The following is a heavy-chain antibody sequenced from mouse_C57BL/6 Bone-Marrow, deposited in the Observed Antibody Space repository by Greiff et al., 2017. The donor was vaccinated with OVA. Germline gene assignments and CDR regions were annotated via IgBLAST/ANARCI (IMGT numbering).Heavy chain of an antibody. CDR1: GFTFSSSA. CDR3: ARDRPYGSSPYDFDY. V-gene: IGHV5-4*01. J-gene: IGHJ2*01. CDR2: ISDGGSYT. D-gene: IGHD1-1*01. Sequence: EVKLQESGGGLVKPGGSLKLSCAASGFTFSSSAMSWVRQTPEKRLEWVATISDGGSYTNYTDNVKGRFTISRDNAKNTLYLQMSHLKSEDTAMYYCARDRPYGSSPYDFDYWGQGTTLTVSS.